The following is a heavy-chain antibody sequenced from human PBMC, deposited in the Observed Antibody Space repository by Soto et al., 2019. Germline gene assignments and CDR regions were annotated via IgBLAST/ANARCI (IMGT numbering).Heavy chain of an antibody. CDR1: GGSVTSDEDY. CDR3: ATESGSTYGDFDH. J-gene: IGHJ4*02. V-gene: IGHV4-30-4*01. Sequence: SATLSLTCTVCGGSVTSDEDYWTWIRQSAGKGLGGIGYISTSGGTGYNPSLRTRLSMSVDRSKNQFTLRLPSVTAADTAVYFCATESGSTYGDFDHWGQGSQVTVSS. D-gene: IGHD5-18*01. CDR2: ISTSGGT.